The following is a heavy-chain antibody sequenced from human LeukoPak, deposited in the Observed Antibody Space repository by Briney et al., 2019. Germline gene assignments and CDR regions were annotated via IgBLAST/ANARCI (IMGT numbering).Heavy chain of an antibody. CDR2: IYSGGST. CDR3: PGTAAGTRWFDP. D-gene: IGHD6-13*01. CDR1: GFTVSSNY. Sequence: GGSLRRSCAASGFTVSSNYMSWVRQAPGKGLEWVSVIYSGGSTYYADSVKGRFTLSRDNSKNTLYLQMNSLRAEDTAVYYCPGTAAGTRWFDPWGQGTLVTVSS. J-gene: IGHJ5*02. V-gene: IGHV3-66*02.